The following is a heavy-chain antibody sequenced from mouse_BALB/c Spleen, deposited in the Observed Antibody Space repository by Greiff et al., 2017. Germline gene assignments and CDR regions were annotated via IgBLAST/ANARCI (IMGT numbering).Heavy chain of an antibody. V-gene: IGHV3-2*02. Sequence: EVQLQQSGPGLVKPSQSLSLTCTVTGYSITSDYAWNWIRQFPGNKLEWMGYISYSGSTSYNPSLKSRISITRDTSKNQFFLQLNSVTTEDTATYYCARRGPGSWFAYWGQGTLVTVSA. CDR3: ARRGPGSWFAY. CDR1: GYSITSDYA. J-gene: IGHJ3*01. CDR2: ISYSGST.